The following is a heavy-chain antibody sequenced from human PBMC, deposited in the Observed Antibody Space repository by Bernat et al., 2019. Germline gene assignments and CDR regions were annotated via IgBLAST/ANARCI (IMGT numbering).Heavy chain of an antibody. CDR2: IYSGGGT. Sequence: EVQLVETGGGLIQPGGSLRLSCAASGFSVSSNYMSWVRQAPGQGLEWVSVIYSGGGTYYADSVKGRFTISRDNSKNTVSLQMNSLRAEDTAVYYWARTPFRVAVVGTYHFDYWGQGTLVTVSS. CDR3: ARTPFRVAVVGTYHFDY. J-gene: IGHJ4*02. D-gene: IGHD6-19*01. CDR1: GFSVSSNY. V-gene: IGHV3-53*05.